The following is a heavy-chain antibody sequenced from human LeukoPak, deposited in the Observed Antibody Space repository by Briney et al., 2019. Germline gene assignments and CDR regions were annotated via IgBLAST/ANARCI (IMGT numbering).Heavy chain of an antibody. CDR2: IYYSGST. Sequence: SETLSLTCTVSGGSVSSGSYYWSWIRQPLGKGLQWIGYIYYSGSTNYNPSLKSRVTISIDTSKNQFSLKLSSVTAADTAVYYCARASNGLDYWGQGTLVTVSS. CDR3: ARASNGLDY. J-gene: IGHJ4*02. CDR1: GGSVSSGSYY. V-gene: IGHV4-61*01.